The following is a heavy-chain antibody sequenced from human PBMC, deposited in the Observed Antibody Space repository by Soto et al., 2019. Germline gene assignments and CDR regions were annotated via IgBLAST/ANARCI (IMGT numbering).Heavy chain of an antibody. CDR3: ARDTVTTGWFDP. Sequence: QVQLVQSGAEVKKPGASVKVSCKASGYTFTSYYMHWVRQAPGQGLEWMGIINPSGGSTSYAQKFQGRVNMTRDTSTSTVYMELSSLRSEDTAVYYCARDTVTTGWFDPWGQGTLVTVSS. D-gene: IGHD4-4*01. CDR2: INPSGGST. V-gene: IGHV1-46*01. CDR1: GYTFTSYY. J-gene: IGHJ5*02.